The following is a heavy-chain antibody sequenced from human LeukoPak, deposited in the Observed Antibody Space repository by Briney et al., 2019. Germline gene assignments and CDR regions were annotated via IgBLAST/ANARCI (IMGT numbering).Heavy chain of an antibody. CDR2: IYSGGST. CDR3: ARDDSSGYYDYYYYGMDV. J-gene: IGHJ6*02. Sequence: GGSLRLSRAASGFTVSSNYMSWVRQAPGKGLEWVSVIYSGGSTYYADSVKGRFTISRDNSKNTLYLQMNSLRAEDTAVYYCARDDSSGYYDYYYYGMDVWGQGTTVTVSS. CDR1: GFTVSSNY. D-gene: IGHD3-22*01. V-gene: IGHV3-66*01.